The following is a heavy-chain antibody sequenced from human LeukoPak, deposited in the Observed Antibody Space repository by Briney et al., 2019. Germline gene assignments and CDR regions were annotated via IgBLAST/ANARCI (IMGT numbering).Heavy chain of an antibody. CDR3: AREYVGLGYFDY. Sequence: ASLKVSCKASGYTFTRYYMHWVRLAPGQGLEWMGIINPSGGTTSYAQKFQGRVTMTRDTSTSTVYMELSSLTSEDTALYYCAREYVGLGYFDYWGQGTLVTVSS. V-gene: IGHV1-46*01. D-gene: IGHD2-15*01. CDR1: GYTFTRYY. J-gene: IGHJ4*02. CDR2: INPSGGTT.